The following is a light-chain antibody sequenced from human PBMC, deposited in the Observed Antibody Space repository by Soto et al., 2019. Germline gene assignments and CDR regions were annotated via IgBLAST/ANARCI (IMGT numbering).Light chain of an antibody. V-gene: IGLV2-23*02. CDR3: CSYAPTRNSYV. CDR2: EVT. CDR1: SSDVGSYNL. Sequence: QSALTQPASVSGSPGQSITISCTGTSSDVGSYNLVSWYQHHPGTAPKLIIYEVTKRPSGVSNRFSASKSGNTDSLTISGLQAEDDADYYCCSYAPTRNSYVFGSGTKVTVL. J-gene: IGLJ1*01.